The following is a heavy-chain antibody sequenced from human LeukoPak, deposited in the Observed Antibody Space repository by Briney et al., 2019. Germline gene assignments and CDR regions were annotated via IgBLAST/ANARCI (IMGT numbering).Heavy chain of an antibody. CDR3: ARYSYGYKDDAFDI. Sequence: PGGSLRLSCAASGFTISSYAMHWVRQAPGKGLEYVSAISSNGGSTYYANSVKGRFTISRDNSKNTLYLQMNSLRAEDTAVYYCARYSYGYKDDAFDIWGQGTMVTVSS. CDR1: GFTISSYA. D-gene: IGHD5-18*01. J-gene: IGHJ3*02. CDR2: ISSNGGST. V-gene: IGHV3-64*01.